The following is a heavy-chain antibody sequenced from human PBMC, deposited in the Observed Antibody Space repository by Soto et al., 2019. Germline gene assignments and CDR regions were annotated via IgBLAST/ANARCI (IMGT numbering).Heavy chain of an antibody. Sequence: SETLSLTCTVSGGSISSYYWSWIRQPPGKGLEWIGYIYYSGSTNYNPSLKSRVTISVDTSKNQFSLKLSSVTAADTAVYYCARPYSGYDHDAFDIWGQGTMVTVSS. V-gene: IGHV4-59*01. CDR2: IYYSGST. J-gene: IGHJ3*02. CDR3: ARPYSGYDHDAFDI. CDR1: GGSISSYY. D-gene: IGHD5-12*01.